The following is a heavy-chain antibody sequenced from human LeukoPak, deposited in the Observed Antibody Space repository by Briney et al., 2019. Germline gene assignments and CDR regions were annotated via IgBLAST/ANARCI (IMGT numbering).Heavy chain of an antibody. Sequence: SETLSLTCTVSGGSISSYYWSWIRQPPGKGLEWIGYIYYSGSTNYNPSLKSRVTISVDTSKNQFSLKLSSVTAADTAVYYCARVHPTDYGDYPNLDDYYYYYYMDVWGKGTTVTISS. V-gene: IGHV4-59*01. CDR1: GGSISSYY. CDR2: IYYSGST. J-gene: IGHJ6*03. D-gene: IGHD4-17*01. CDR3: ARVHPTDYGDYPNLDDYYYYYYMDV.